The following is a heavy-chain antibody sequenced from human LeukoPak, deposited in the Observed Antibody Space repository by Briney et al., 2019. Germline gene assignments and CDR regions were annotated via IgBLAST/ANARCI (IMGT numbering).Heavy chain of an antibody. J-gene: IGHJ6*03. CDR2: IIPIFGTA. CDR1: GGTFSSYA. D-gene: IGHD6-19*01. CDR3: ASGSGSYYYYYMDV. V-gene: IGHV1-69*01. Sequence: SVKVSGKASGGTFSSYAISWVRQAPGQGLEWMGGIIPIFGTANYAQKFQGRVTITADESTSTAYMELSSLRSEDTAVYYCASGSGSYYYYYMDVWGKGTTVTVSS.